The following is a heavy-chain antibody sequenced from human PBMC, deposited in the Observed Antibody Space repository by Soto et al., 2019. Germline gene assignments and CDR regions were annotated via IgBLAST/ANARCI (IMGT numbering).Heavy chain of an antibody. CDR2: LKSKTNGGTA. J-gene: IGHJ4*02. Sequence: EVQLVESGGGLVKPGESLRLSCTASGLTLTDAWMKWVRQAPGKGLEWVGRLKSKTNGGTADYAAPVSGRFTTLRDDTKNMLLLKMNRLETEDTVVYCCAYYRNGCAVHFDIWGQGTLVTVSS. CDR3: AYYRNGCAVHFDI. CDR1: GLTLTDAW. V-gene: IGHV3-15*07. D-gene: IGHD2-8*01.